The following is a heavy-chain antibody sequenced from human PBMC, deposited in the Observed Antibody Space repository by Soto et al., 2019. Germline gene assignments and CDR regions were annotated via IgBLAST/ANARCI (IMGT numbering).Heavy chain of an antibody. D-gene: IGHD1-26*01. V-gene: IGHV3-74*01. J-gene: IGHJ4*02. CDR2: INTDGSST. CDR3: ARVGLAATTDY. Sequence: GGSLRLSCAASGFTFSSYWMHWVRQAPGKGLVWVSRINTDGSSTSYADSVRGRFTISRDNAKNTVYLQMNSLSAEDTAVYYCARVGLAATTDYWGQGTLVTVSS. CDR1: GFTFSSYW.